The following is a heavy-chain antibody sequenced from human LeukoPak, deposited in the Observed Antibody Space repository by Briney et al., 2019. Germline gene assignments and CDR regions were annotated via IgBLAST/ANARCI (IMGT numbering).Heavy chain of an antibody. CDR1: GFTFSSYA. CDR3: VRASVESGGVFDI. J-gene: IGHJ3*02. CDR2: VSFGGGT. D-gene: IGHD2-15*01. Sequence: PGGSLRLSFAASGFTFSSYAMSWVRQAPGKGLDWIGYVSFGGGTNYNPSLKSRVITSADTSKNQFSLNLTSVTAADTAVYYCVRASVESGGVFDIWGQGTMVTVSS. V-gene: IGHV4-59*01.